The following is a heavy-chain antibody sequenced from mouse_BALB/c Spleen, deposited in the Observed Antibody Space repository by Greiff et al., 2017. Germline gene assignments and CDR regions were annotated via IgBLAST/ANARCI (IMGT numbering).Heavy chain of an antibody. D-gene: IGHD2-2*01. V-gene: IGHV5-6-5*01. CDR2: ISSGGST. J-gene: IGHJ4*01. CDR1: GFTFSSYA. CDR3: AREGGYLVMDY. Sequence: EVQLVESGGGLVKPGGSLKLSCAASGFTFSSYAMSWVRQTPEKRLEWVASISSGGSTYYPDSVKGRFTISRDNARNILYLQMSSLRSEDTAMYYCAREGGYLVMDYWGQGTSVTVSS.